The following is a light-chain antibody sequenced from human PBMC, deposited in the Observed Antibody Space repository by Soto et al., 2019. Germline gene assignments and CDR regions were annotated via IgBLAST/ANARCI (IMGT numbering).Light chain of an antibody. CDR3: QSDANNSDYV. Sequence: QSVLTQPPSVSGAPGQRVTISCTGSSSNIGAGYVVHWYQQLPGAAPKLLIFSDNNRPSGVPDRFSGSKSGTSASLAITGLRAEDEADYYCQSDANNSDYVFGTGTKVTVL. CDR2: SDN. V-gene: IGLV1-40*01. J-gene: IGLJ1*01. CDR1: SSNIGAGYV.